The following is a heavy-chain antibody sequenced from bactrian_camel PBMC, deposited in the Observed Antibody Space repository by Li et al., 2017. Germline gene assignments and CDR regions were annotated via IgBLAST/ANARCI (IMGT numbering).Heavy chain of an antibody. CDR2: INSDGIT. CDR1: RRYTYSSHC. V-gene: IGHV3S53*01. J-gene: IGHJ4*01. Sequence: HVQLVESGGGSVQPGGSLKLSCAASRRYTYSSHCMGWFRQAPGKEREGVAAINSDGITSYADSVKGRFTISRDNAKNTVYLLMNSLKPEDTAVYYCVKPNPDARGGFDHWGQGTQVTVS. D-gene: IGHD1*01. CDR3: VKPNPDARGGFDH.